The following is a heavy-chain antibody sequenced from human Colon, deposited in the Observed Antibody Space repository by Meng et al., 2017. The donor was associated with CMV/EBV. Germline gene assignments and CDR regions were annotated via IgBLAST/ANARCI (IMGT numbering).Heavy chain of an antibody. Sequence: QVQLQESGPGLVKPSETLSLPCTVSGDSISSNFWSWIRQPAGKGLEWIGRIYSSGSTFYNPSLNSRVTMSVDTSKNQFSLSLASVTAADTAIYFCAREESVGIAVTGTFDYWGQGILVTVSS. CDR3: AREESVGIAVTGTFDY. CDR1: GDSISSNF. CDR2: IYSSGST. D-gene: IGHD6-19*01. V-gene: IGHV4-4*07. J-gene: IGHJ4*02.